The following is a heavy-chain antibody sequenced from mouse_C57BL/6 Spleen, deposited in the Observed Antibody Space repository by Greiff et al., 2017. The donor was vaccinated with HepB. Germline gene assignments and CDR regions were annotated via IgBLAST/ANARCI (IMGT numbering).Heavy chain of an antibody. J-gene: IGHJ3*01. V-gene: IGHV1-15*01. CDR2: IDPETGGT. CDR1: GYTFTDYE. Sequence: QVHVKQSGAELVRPGASVTLSCKASGYTFTDYEMNWVKQTPVHGLEWIGAIDPETGGTAYNQKFKGKAILTADKSSSTAYMELRSLTSEDSAVYYCTRRTIAYWGQGTLVAVSA. CDR3: TRRTIAY.